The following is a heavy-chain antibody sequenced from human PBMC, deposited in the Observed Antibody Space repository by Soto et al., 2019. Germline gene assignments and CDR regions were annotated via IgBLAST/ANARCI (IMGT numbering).Heavy chain of an antibody. CDR1: GYTFTNYA. Sequence: QVQLVQSGAAVKKPGASVKVSCKASGYTFTNYAMHWVRQAPGQRLEWMGWINAGNGNTKYSQKFQDSVTSTRDTSASTAYMELSSLTSEDTAVYYCARDSHGCDYRGQGTMVTVSS. V-gene: IGHV1-3*01. D-gene: IGHD6-19*01. CDR3: ARDSHGCDY. J-gene: IGHJ4*02. CDR2: INAGNGNT.